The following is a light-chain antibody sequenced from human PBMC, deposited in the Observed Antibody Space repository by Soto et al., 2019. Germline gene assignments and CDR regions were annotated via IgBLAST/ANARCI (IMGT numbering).Light chain of an antibody. CDR1: QRVSSN. Sequence: EVEMTQSPATVSVSPGERVTLSCRASQRVSSNVAWYQQKPGQAPRVLIFGASTRATGTPARFSGSGSGTDFTLTISSLQPEDFAVYYCQHYNIWPPYTFGQGTKVDIK. V-gene: IGKV3-15*01. J-gene: IGKJ2*01. CDR2: GAS. CDR3: QHYNIWPPYT.